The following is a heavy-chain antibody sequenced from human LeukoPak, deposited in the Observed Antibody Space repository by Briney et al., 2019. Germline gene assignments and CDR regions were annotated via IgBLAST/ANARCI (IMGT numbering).Heavy chain of an antibody. Sequence: SDTLSLTCTVAGGYITTYYWTWIRQTPGKGLEWIGYIYYGGNTNYNPSLNSRVTISVDTSKIQISLNLSSVTAADTATYYCARATFYFYMDVWGKGTTVIVSS. CDR1: GGYITTYY. V-gene: IGHV4-59*07. CDR2: IYYGGNT. CDR3: ARATFYFYMDV. J-gene: IGHJ6*03.